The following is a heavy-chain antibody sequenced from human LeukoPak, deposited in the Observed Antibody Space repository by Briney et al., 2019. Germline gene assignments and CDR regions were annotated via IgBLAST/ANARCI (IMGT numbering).Heavy chain of an antibody. Sequence: PSETLSLTCTVSGGSISNYYWSWIRQPAGKGLEWIGRKYARGSSDYNPPVQSRVTMSVDTSKNQFSLKLRSVTAADTAVYYCARGRYCSADICTGGDSFDIWGQGTMVSVSP. CDR1: GGSISNYY. CDR2: KYARGSS. CDR3: ARGRYCSADICTGGDSFDI. J-gene: IGHJ3*02. V-gene: IGHV4-4*07. D-gene: IGHD2-15*01.